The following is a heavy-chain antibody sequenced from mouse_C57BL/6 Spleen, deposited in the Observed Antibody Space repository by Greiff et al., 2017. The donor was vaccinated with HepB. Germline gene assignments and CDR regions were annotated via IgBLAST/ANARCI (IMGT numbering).Heavy chain of an antibody. D-gene: IGHD1-1*01. CDR1: GYTFTSYW. J-gene: IGHJ1*03. Sequence: QVQLQQPGAELVKPGASVKLSCKASGYTFTSYWMHWVKQRPGRGLEWIGRIDPNSGGNKYNEKFKSKATLTVEKPSSTAYMQLSSLPSKDPAVYDCARTGPHYYGGSSRYFDVWGTGTTVTVSS. CDR2: IDPNSGGN. V-gene: IGHV1-72*01. CDR3: ARTGPHYYGGSSRYFDV.